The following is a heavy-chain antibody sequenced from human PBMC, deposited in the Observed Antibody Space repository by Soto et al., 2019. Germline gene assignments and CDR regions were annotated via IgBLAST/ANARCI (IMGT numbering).Heavy chain of an antibody. D-gene: IGHD2-2*01. CDR2: INMDGSST. CDR1: GFTFSGDW. V-gene: IGHV3-74*01. J-gene: IGHJ4*02. CDR3: ARGPRGLYHHDY. Sequence: GGSLRLSCAASGFTFSGDWMHWVRQGAGKGLVWVSRINMDGSSTNYADSVKGRFTISRDNAKNTLYLQMNSLRVDDTAVYYCARGPRGLYHHDYWGQGARVTV.